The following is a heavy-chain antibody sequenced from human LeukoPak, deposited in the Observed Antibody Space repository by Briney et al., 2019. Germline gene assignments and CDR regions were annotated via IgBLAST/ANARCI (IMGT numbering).Heavy chain of an antibody. V-gene: IGHV3-7*01. CDR3: ARDKIVGASKFDY. D-gene: IGHD1-26*01. CDR1: GFTFSNYW. CDR2: IKQDESEK. Sequence: PGGSLRLSCAVSGFTFSNYWMSWVRQAPGKGLEWVAHIKQDESEKYYVDSVKGGFTISRDNAKNSLYLQMNSLRAEDTAIYYCARDKIVGASKFDYWGQGTLVTVSS. J-gene: IGHJ4*02.